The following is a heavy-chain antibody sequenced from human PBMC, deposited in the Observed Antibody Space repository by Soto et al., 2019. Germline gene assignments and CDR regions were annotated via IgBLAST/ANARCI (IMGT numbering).Heavy chain of an antibody. CDR3: ARERSRLDY. CDR1: GFTFSDYS. CDR2: ISYDGSNK. Sequence: PGGSLRLSCAASGFTFSDYSMHWVRQAPGKGLEWVAVISYDGSNKYYADSVKGRFTISRDNSKNTLYLQMDNLRADDTALYYCARERSRLDYWGQGTLVTVSS. V-gene: IGHV3-30-3*01. J-gene: IGHJ4*02.